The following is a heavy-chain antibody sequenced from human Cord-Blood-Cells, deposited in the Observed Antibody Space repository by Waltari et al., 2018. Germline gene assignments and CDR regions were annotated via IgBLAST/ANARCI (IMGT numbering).Heavy chain of an antibody. Sequence: QVQLVQSGAEVKRPGFSVKVSCKASGGTFRRYASSWVRQARGQGLEWLGRIIPILGIANYAQKFQGRVTITADKSTSTAYMELSSLRSEDTAVYYCAREIYCSSTSCYTNWFDPWGQGTLVTVSS. CDR3: AREIYCSSTSCYTNWFDP. V-gene: IGHV1-69*09. D-gene: IGHD2-2*02. CDR2: IIPILGIA. CDR1: GGTFRRYA. J-gene: IGHJ5*02.